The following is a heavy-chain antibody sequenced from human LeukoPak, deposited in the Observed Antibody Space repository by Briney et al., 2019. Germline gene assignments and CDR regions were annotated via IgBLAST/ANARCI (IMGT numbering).Heavy chain of an antibody. CDR3: ANSIDFDYGDYYFDY. CDR2: IYYSGST. Sequence: SETLSLTCTVSGGSISSSSYYWGWIRQPQGKGLEWIGSIYYSGSTYYNPSLKSRVTISVDTSKNQFSLKLSSVTAADTAVYYCANSIDFDYGDYYFDYWGQGALVTISS. D-gene: IGHD4-17*01. V-gene: IGHV4-39*07. CDR1: GGSISSSSYY. J-gene: IGHJ4*02.